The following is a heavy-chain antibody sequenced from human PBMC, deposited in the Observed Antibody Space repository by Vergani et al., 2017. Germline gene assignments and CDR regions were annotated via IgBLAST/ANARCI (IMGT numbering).Heavy chain of an antibody. CDR1: GFTFSSYS. CDR3: ARVDPSYYYYGMDV. D-gene: IGHD2-2*03. J-gene: IGHJ6*02. Sequence: EVQLVESGGGLVQPGGSLRLSYAASGFTFSSYSMNWVRQAPGKGLEWVSYISSSSSTIYYADSVKGRFTISRDNAKNSLYLQMNSLRAEDTAVYYCARVDPSYYYYGMDVWGQGTTVTVSS. CDR2: ISSSSSTI. V-gene: IGHV3-48*01.